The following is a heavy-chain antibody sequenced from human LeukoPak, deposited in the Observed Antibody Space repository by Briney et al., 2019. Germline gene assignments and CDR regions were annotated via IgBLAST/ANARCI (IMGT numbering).Heavy chain of an antibody. D-gene: IGHD3-22*01. CDR2: INPNSGNT. V-gene: IGHV1-8*03. Sequence: ASVKVSCKASGYTFTNYDINWVRQATGQGLEWMGWINPNSGNTNYAQKFQGRVTITRNTSITTAYMELSSLRSEDTAVYYCASGSSGYYYLFDPWGQGTLVTVSS. CDR1: GYTFTNYD. J-gene: IGHJ5*02. CDR3: ASGSSGYYYLFDP.